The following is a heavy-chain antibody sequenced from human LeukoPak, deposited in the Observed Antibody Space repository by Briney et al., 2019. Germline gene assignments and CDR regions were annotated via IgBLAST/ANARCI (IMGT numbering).Heavy chain of an antibody. CDR3: ARGTLVGYSSSSGPRHFDY. Sequence: SETLSLTCAVYGGSFSGYYWSWLRQPPGKGREWVGEINHSGSTNSTPSLTSRVTISVDTSTTQFSLKLSSVTAADTAVYYCARGTLVGYSSSSGPRHFDYWGQGALVTVSS. J-gene: IGHJ4*02. V-gene: IGHV4-34*01. CDR2: INHSGST. CDR1: GGSFSGYY. D-gene: IGHD6-6*01.